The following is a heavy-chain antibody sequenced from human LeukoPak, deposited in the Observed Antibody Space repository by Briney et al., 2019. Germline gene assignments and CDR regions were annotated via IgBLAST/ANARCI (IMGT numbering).Heavy chain of an antibody. CDR2: IYYSGST. D-gene: IGHD7-27*01. CDR1: GSSISSSSYY. Sequence: SETLSLTCTVSGSSISSSSYYWGWIRQPPGKGLEWIGSIYYSGSTYYNPSLKSRVTISVDTSKNQFSLKLSSVTAADTAVYYCARNRGTELGSYFDYWGQGTLVTVSS. V-gene: IGHV4-39*07. CDR3: ARNRGTELGSYFDY. J-gene: IGHJ4*02.